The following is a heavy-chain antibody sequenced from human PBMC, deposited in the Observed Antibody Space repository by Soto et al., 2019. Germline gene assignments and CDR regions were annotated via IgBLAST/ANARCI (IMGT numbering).Heavy chain of an antibody. J-gene: IGHJ2*01. CDR3: AKVAARNNWYFYV. D-gene: IGHD6-6*01. CDR2: ISYDGSNK. V-gene: IGHV3-30*18. CDR1: GFTFSSYG. Sequence: GGSLRLSCAASGFTFSSYGMHWVRQAPGKGLEWVAVISYDGSNKYYADSVKGRFTISRDNSKNTLYLQMNSLRAEDTAVYYCAKVAARNNWYFYVWGRGTLVTVSS.